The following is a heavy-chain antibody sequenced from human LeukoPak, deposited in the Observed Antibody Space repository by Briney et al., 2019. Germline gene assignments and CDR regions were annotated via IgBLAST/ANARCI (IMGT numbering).Heavy chain of an antibody. CDR2: LYYRGST. V-gene: IGHV4-39*07. Sequence: SETLSLTCTVSGDSISSRSYYWGWIRQSPGKGLEWLGNLYYRGSTYYNPSLKSRVSMSADTSKNQFSLKLNSVGAADTAVYYWTRCIMITFGEVIDPPNWFDPWGQGTLVTVSS. J-gene: IGHJ5*02. D-gene: IGHD3-16*02. CDR1: GDSISSRSYY. CDR3: TRCIMITFGEVIDPPNWFDP.